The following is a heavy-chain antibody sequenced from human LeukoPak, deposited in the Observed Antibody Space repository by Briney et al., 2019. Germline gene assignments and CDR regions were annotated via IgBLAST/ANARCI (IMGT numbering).Heavy chain of an antibody. J-gene: IGHJ4*02. CDR3: AKRNNCGGNCYHFDY. D-gene: IGHD2-21*02. Sequence: GGSLRLSCAASGFTFSSYAMSWVRQPPGKGLEWVSSISGSGGGTYYADSVKGRFTISRDKSKNTLHLQMNSLRAEDTAVYYCAKRNNCGGNCYHFDYWGQGTLVTVSS. CDR2: ISGSGGGT. V-gene: IGHV3-23*01. CDR1: GFTFSSYA.